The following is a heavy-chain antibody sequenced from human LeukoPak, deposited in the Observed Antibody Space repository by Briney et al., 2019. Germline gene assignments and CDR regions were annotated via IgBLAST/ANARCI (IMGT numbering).Heavy chain of an antibody. Sequence: SETLSLTCAVYGGSFSGYYWSWIRQPPGKGLEWIGEINHSGSTNYNPSLKSRVTISVDTSKNQFSLKLSSVTAADTAVYYCAIHIVVVPAAKKKNWLDPWGQGTLATVSS. CDR2: INHSGST. CDR1: GGSFSGYY. CDR3: AIHIVVVPAAKKKNWLDP. D-gene: IGHD2-2*01. J-gene: IGHJ5*02. V-gene: IGHV4-34*01.